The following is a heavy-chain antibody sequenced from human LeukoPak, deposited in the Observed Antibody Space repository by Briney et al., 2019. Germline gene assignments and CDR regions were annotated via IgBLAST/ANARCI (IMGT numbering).Heavy chain of an antibody. CDR1: GFTFSDYW. J-gene: IGHJ4*02. CDR2: IRSKANSYAT. Sequence: GGSLRLSCAASGFTFSDYWMTWVRQAPGKGLEWVGRIRSKANSYATAYAASVKGRFTISRDDSKNTAYLQMNSLKTEDTAVYYCTRLRVGATQFDYWGQGTLVTVSS. D-gene: IGHD1-26*01. CDR3: TRLRVGATQFDY. V-gene: IGHV3-73*01.